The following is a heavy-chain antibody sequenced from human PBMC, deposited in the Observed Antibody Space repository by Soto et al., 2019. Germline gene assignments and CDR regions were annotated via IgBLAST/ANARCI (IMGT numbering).Heavy chain of an antibody. CDR1: GFTFSSYR. J-gene: IGHJ4*02. V-gene: IGHV3-48*01. D-gene: IGHD6-13*01. CDR3: ARGIAAAGPKLDY. Sequence: EVQLVESGGGLVQPGGSLRLSCAASGFTFSSYRMNWVRQAPGMGLEWVSYISSATTTIYYPDSVKGRFTISRDNAKNSLYLQMNSLMADDTAVYYCARGIAAAGPKLDYWGQGTLVTVSS. CDR2: ISSATTTI.